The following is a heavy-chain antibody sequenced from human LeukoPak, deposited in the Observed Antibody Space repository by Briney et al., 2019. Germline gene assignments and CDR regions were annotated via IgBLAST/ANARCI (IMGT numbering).Heavy chain of an antibody. J-gene: IGHJ4*02. Sequence: SETLSLTCTVSGGSISSSSYYWGWIRQPPGKGLEWIGSIYYSGSTYYNPSLKSRVTISVDRSKKQFSLNLSSVTAADTAVYYCARGGNSSSSDLDSWGQGTLVTVSS. CDR2: IYYSGST. V-gene: IGHV4-39*07. D-gene: IGHD6-6*01. CDR1: GGSISSSSYY. CDR3: ARGGNSSSSDLDS.